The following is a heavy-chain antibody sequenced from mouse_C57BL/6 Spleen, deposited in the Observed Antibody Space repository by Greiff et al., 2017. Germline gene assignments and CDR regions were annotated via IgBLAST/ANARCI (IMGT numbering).Heavy chain of an antibody. J-gene: IGHJ3*01. CDR1: GYSITSGYY. CDR3: ARIGDYAWFAY. D-gene: IGHD2-4*01. CDR2: ISYDGSN. Sequence: EVHLVESGPGLVKPSQSLSLTCSVTGYSITSGYYWNWIRQFPGNKLEWMGYISYDGSNNYNPSLKNRISITRDTSKNQFFLKLNSVTTEDTATYYCARIGDYAWFAYWGQGTLVTVSA. V-gene: IGHV3-6*01.